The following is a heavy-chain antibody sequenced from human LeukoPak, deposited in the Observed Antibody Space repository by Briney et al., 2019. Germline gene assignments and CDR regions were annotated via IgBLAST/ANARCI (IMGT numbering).Heavy chain of an antibody. J-gene: IGHJ6*03. V-gene: IGHV4-59*01. Sequence: PSETLSLTCTVSGGSISSYYWSWIRQPPGKGLEWIGYIYYSGSTNYNPSLKSRVTISVDTSKNQFSLKLSSVTAADTAVYYCARVAPEFFGVVTKGYYYYYMDVWGKGTTVTVSS. CDR1: GGSISSYY. CDR3: ARVAPEFFGVVTKGYYYYYMDV. D-gene: IGHD3-3*01. CDR2: IYYSGST.